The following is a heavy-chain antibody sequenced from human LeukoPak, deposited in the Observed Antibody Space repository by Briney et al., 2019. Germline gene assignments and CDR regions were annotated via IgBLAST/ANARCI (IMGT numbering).Heavy chain of an antibody. D-gene: IGHD3-10*01. CDR1: EFTVTTNH. Sequence: GGSLRLSCEASEFTVTTNHMSWVRQAPGKGLEWVSTMYSDGRTFYADFVKGRFTISRDDSQNIVYLQMNGLRGEDTAVYFCAREPGTWAKPTCQTRYYQSGKDGWGQGTKGTGSS. V-gene: IGHV3-66*01. J-gene: IGHJ6*02. CDR2: MYSDGRT. CDR3: AREPGTWAKPTCQTRYYQSGKDG.